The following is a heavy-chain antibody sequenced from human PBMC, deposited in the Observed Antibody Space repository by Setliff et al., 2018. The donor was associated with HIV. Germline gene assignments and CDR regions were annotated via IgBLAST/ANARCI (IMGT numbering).Heavy chain of an antibody. CDR3: AKEVGGSYALGSKVLDS. V-gene: IGHV1-69*10. J-gene: IGHJ4*02. D-gene: IGHD3-16*01. CDR1: GDIFTRST. CDR2: IIPVLGIT. Sequence: SVKVSCKASGDIFTRSTYTWVRRAPGQGLDWMGGIIPVLGITNYAQNFQGRLILSADESTSTLYMELTSLTSEDTAVYFCAKEVGGSYALGSKVLDSWGQGSPVTVSS.